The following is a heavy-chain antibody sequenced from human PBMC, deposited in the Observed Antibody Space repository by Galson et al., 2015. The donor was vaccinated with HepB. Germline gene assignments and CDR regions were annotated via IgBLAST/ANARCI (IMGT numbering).Heavy chain of an antibody. J-gene: IGHJ4*02. CDR2: INAGNGNT. D-gene: IGHD5-12*01. Sequence: SVKVSCKASGYTFTSNAIHWVRQAPGQRLEWMGWINAGNGNTKYSQMFQGRVTITRDTFASTAYMELSSLTSKDTAVYYCARDLSGYSGYGLDYWGQGTLVTVSS. CDR1: GYTFTSNA. CDR3: ARDLSGYSGYGLDY. V-gene: IGHV1-3*01.